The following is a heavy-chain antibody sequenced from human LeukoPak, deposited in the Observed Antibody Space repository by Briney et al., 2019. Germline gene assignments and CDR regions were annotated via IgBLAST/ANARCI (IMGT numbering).Heavy chain of an antibody. J-gene: IGHJ4*02. D-gene: IGHD3-10*01. Sequence: GGSLRLSCAASGLTVIANYMSWVRQAPGKGLEWVSVIYIGGNTYYADSVKGRFTISRDNSKKTLYLQMNSLRAEDTAVYYCASGGINMVRGGYYFDYWGQGTLVTVSS. V-gene: IGHV3-53*01. CDR2: IYIGGNT. CDR1: GLTVIANY. CDR3: ASGGINMVRGGYYFDY.